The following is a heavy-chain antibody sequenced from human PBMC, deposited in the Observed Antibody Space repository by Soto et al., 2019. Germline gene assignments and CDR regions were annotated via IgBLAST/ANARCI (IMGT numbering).Heavy chain of an antibody. V-gene: IGHV3-53*02. D-gene: IGHD6-13*01. J-gene: IGHJ5*02. Sequence: EVQLVETGGGLIQPGGSLRLSCAASGFTVSSYYMSWVRQAPGKGLEWVSVIYSGGSRYYADSVKGRFTISRDNSKNTRYRQMNSLRAEDTAVYYCPRVKRGGSSWYPNWFGPWGQGPLVTVSS. CDR3: PRVKRGGSSWYPNWFGP. CDR1: GFTVSSYY. CDR2: IYSGGSR.